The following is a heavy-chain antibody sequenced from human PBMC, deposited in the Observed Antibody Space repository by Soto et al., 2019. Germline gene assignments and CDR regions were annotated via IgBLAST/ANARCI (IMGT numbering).Heavy chain of an antibody. CDR1: GGSISSYY. J-gene: IGHJ4*02. V-gene: IGHV4-59*01. D-gene: IGHD3-9*01. Sequence: SETLSLTCTVSGGSISSYYWSWIRQPPGKGLEWIGYIYYSGSTNYNPSLKSRVTISVDTSKNQFSLKLSSVTAADTAVYYCARASRYDILTGSGYYFDYWGQGTLVTVSS. CDR3: ARASRYDILTGSGYYFDY. CDR2: IYYSGST.